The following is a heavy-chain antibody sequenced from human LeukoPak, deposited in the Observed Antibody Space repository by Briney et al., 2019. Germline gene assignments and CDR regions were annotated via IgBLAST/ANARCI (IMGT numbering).Heavy chain of an antibody. CDR2: ISYDGSNK. V-gene: IGHV3-30*04. CDR1: GFTFSSYA. CDR3: AKAGRPQAVAGWIDY. D-gene: IGHD6-19*01. Sequence: GGSLRLSCAASGFTFSSYAMHWVRQAPGKGLEWVAVISYDGSNKYYADSVKGRFTISRDTSKNTLYLQMNSLRAEDTAIYYCAKAGRPQAVAGWIDYWGQGTLVTVSS. J-gene: IGHJ4*02.